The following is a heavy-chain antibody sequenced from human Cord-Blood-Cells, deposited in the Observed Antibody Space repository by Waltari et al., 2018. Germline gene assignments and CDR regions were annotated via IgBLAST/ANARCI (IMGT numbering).Heavy chain of an antibody. CDR2: ISGSGGST. CDR1: GFNYSRQA. Sequence: EVRLLEFGGGLSQRGGSLRLSCAAHGFNYSRQALRGVSKAPGKGLEWVSAISGSGGSTDYADSVKGRFTISRDNSKNTLYLQMNSLRAEDTAVYYCAKDRLVGELIDYWGQGTLVTVSS. V-gene: IGHV3-23*01. J-gene: IGHJ4*02. CDR3: AKDRLVGELIDY. D-gene: IGHD2-2*01.